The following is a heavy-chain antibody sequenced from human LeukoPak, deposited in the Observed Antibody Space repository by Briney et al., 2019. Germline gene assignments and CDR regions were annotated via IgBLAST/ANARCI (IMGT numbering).Heavy chain of an antibody. CDR2: IYTSGST. V-gene: IGHV4-61*02. J-gene: IGHJ4*02. D-gene: IGHD6-6*01. Sequence: PSETLSLTCTVSGGSISSGSYYWSWIRQPAGKGLEWIGRIYTSGSTNYNPSLKSRVTISVDTSKNQFSLKLSSVTAADTAVYYCARSEYSSSSLFDYWGQGTLVTVSS. CDR3: ARSEYSSSSLFDY. CDR1: GGSISSGSYY.